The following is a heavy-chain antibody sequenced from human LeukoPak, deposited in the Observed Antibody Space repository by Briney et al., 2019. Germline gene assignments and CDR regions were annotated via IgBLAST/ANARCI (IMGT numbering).Heavy chain of an antibody. Sequence: GGSLRLSCAASGFTFSSYAMSWVRQAPGKGLEWVSAISGSGGSTYYADSVKGRFTISRDNSKNTLYLQMNSLRAEDTAVYYCAKQTDDSYYYYYMDVWGKGTTVTVSS. CDR3: AKQTDDSYYYYYMDV. CDR1: GFTFSSYA. CDR2: ISGSGGST. J-gene: IGHJ6*03. D-gene: IGHD3-22*01. V-gene: IGHV3-23*01.